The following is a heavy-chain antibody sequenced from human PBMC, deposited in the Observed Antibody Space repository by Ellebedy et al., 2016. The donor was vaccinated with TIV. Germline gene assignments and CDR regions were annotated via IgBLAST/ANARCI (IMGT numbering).Heavy chain of an antibody. V-gene: IGHV3-23*01. CDR1: GFTFSNYA. Sequence: GGSLRLXXAASGFTFSNYAMSWVRQAPGKGLEWVSAITGIGTSTYYADSVKGRFTISRGNSKNTLSLQMNSLRADDTAIYYCAKPMGPGGRFDAFDIWGQGTLVTVSS. J-gene: IGHJ3*02. D-gene: IGHD3-16*01. CDR2: ITGIGTST. CDR3: AKPMGPGGRFDAFDI.